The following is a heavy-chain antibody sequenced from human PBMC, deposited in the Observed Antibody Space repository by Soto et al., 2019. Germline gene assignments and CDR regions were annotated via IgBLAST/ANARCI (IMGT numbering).Heavy chain of an antibody. J-gene: IGHJ6*02. D-gene: IGHD3-3*01. CDR2: IYHTGTT. Sequence: QLQLQESGSGLVKPSQTLSLTCAASVASITSVGYSWGGIRQPPGKALEWIGYIYHTGTTYYTAALKSRVTISLDRSKNQISLSLNSVTAADTAVYYCAATVFGEYSHYALDVWGQGTTVTVSS. CDR1: VASITSVGYS. V-gene: IGHV4-30-2*01. CDR3: AATVFGEYSHYALDV.